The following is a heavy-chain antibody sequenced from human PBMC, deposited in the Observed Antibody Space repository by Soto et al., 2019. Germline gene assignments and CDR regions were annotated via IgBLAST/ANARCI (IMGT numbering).Heavy chain of an antibody. CDR3: AKPISGYYYYGMDV. V-gene: IGHV3-23*01. Sequence: PGGSLRLSCAASGFTFSSYAMSWVRQAPGKGLEWVSAISGRGGSTYYADSVKGRVTISRDNSKNTLYLQMNSLRAEDTAVYCCAKPISGYYYYGMDVWGQGTTVNVSS. D-gene: IGHD1-20*01. CDR1: GFTFSSYA. J-gene: IGHJ6*02. CDR2: ISGRGGST.